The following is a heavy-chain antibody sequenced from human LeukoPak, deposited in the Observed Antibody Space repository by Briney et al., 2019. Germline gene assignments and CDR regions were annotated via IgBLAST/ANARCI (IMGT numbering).Heavy chain of an antibody. D-gene: IGHD6-13*01. CDR2: ISSSSSYI. J-gene: IGHJ6*02. Sequence: PGGSLRPSCAASGFTFSSYSMNWVRQAPGKGLEWVSSISSSSSYIYYADSVKGRFTISRDNAKNSLYLQMNSLRAEDTAVYYCARDSAAAARPPKDVWGQGTTVTVSS. V-gene: IGHV3-21*01. CDR1: GFTFSSYS. CDR3: ARDSAAAARPPKDV.